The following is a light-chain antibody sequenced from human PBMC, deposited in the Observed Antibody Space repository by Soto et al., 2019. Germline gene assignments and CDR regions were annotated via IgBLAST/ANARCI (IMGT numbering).Light chain of an antibody. Sequence: STYVPAALCSSPVARPTLSCRASQSVSSYLAWHQQKPGQAPRILIYDASNRATGIPARFSGSGSGTDFPLTISSLEPEDSEVYYCKQRSNWLTCGGGTKVDIK. CDR2: DAS. CDR3: KQRSNWLT. J-gene: IGKJ4*01. V-gene: IGKV3-11*01. CDR1: QSVSSY.